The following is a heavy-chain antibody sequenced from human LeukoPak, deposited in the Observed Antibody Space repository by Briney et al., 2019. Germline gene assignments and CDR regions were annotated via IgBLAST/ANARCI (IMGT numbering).Heavy chain of an antibody. CDR1: GFTFSDYY. V-gene: IGHV3-11*06. D-gene: IGHD3-10*01. Sequence: GGSVRLSCAASGFTFSDYYMSWTRQAPGKGLEWVSYISSSSSYTNYADSVKGRFTISREDAKNSLYLQMNNLRAEDTAVYYCARDPDYYGSGSYSPYGMDVWGHGTTVTVSS. CDR3: ARDPDYYGSGSYSPYGMDV. J-gene: IGHJ6*02. CDR2: ISSSSSYT.